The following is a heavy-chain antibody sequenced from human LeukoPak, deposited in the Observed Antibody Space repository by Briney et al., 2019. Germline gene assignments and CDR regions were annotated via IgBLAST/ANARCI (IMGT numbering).Heavy chain of an antibody. D-gene: IGHD6-13*01. Sequence: GGSLRLSCAASGFTFSSYAMIWVRQAPGKGLEWVSAISGSGGSTYYADSVKGRFTISRDNFKNTLYLQMNSLRAEDTAIYYCAKDLRYSSSWSYFDYWGQGTLVTVSS. CDR2: ISGSGGST. V-gene: IGHV3-23*01. CDR1: GFTFSSYA. J-gene: IGHJ4*02. CDR3: AKDLRYSSSWSYFDY.